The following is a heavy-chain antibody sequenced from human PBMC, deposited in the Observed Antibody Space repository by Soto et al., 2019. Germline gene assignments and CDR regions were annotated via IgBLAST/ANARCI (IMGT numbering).Heavy chain of an antibody. CDR1: GGSISSYY. D-gene: IGHD7-27*01. V-gene: IGHV4-59*01. J-gene: IGHJ4*02. CDR3: ARDPSYLGYFDY. CDR2: IYYSGST. Sequence: SETLSLTCTVSGGSISSYYWSWIRQPPGKGLEWIGYIYYSGSTNYNPSLKGRVTISVDTSKNQFSLKLSSVTAADTAVYYCARDPSYLGYFDYWGQGTLVTVSS.